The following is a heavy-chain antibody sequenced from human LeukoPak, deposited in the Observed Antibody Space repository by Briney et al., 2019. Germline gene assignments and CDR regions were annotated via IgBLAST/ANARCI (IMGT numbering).Heavy chain of an antibody. Sequence: SETLSLTCTVSGGSISSGDYYWSWLRQPPGKGLEWIGYIYYSGSTNYNPSLKSRVTISVDTSKNQFSLKLSSVTAADTAVYYCARGPYGSGTYGGVYYFDYWGQGTLVTVSS. CDR1: GGSISSGDYY. J-gene: IGHJ4*02. V-gene: IGHV4-61*08. CDR2: IYYSGST. CDR3: ARGPYGSGTYGGVYYFDY. D-gene: IGHD3-10*01.